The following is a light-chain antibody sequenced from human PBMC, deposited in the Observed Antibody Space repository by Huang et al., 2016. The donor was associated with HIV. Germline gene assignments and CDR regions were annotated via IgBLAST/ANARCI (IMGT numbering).Light chain of an antibody. CDR1: QSVATN. Sequence: EIIMTQSSATLSLSPGEGASLSCRANQSVATNFAWYLHRPGQSPRILNFGSSTRASGLPGRFGGSGCGTQFTLTVSGLQAEDFAVYYCQQYHNWPYTFGQGTKLEI. CDR3: QQYHNWPYT. CDR2: GSS. V-gene: IGKV3-15*01. J-gene: IGKJ2*01.